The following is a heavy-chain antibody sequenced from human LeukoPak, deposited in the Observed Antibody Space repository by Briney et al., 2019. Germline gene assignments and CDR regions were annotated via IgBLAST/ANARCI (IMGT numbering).Heavy chain of an antibody. CDR1: GGSISTYY. CDR3: AREQGRILVRGENWFDP. Sequence: SETLSLTCTVSGGSISTYYWNWIRQPPGKGLEWIGCIYNTGSTNYNPSLKSRVAISVDTSKNQFSLKLSSVTAADTAVYYCAREQGRILVRGENWFDPWGQGTLVTVSS. CDR2: IYNTGST. V-gene: IGHV4-59*01. J-gene: IGHJ5*02. D-gene: IGHD3-10*01.